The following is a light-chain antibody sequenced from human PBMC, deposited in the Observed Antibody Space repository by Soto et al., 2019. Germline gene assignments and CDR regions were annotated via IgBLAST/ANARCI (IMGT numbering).Light chain of an antibody. V-gene: IGLV2-8*01. CDR3: SSYTGGNPSYV. CDR1: SSDVGGYDY. Sequence: QSVLTQPPSASGSPGQSVTISCTGTSSDVGGYDYVSWYQRHPGKAPKLMIYEVTIRPSGVSDRFSGSKSGNTASLTVSGLQAEDEADYYCSSYTGGNPSYVFGTGTKSPS. CDR2: EVT. J-gene: IGLJ1*01.